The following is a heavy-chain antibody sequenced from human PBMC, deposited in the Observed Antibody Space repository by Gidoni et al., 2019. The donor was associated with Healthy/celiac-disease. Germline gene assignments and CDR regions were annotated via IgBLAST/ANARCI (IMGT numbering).Heavy chain of an antibody. D-gene: IGHD2-15*01. CDR1: GFTFSSYA. CDR2: ISGSGGST. V-gene: IGHV3-23*01. Sequence: EVQLLESGGGLVQPGGSLRLSCAASGFTFSSYAMSWVRQAPGKGLEWVSAISGSGGSTYYADSLKGRFTISRDNSKNTLYLQMNRLRAEDTAVYYCAKCSGGSCYWAYGMDVWGQGTTVTVSS. CDR3: AKCSGGSCYWAYGMDV. J-gene: IGHJ6*02.